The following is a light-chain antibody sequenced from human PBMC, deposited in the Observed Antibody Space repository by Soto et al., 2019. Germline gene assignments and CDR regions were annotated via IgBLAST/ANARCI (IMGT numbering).Light chain of an antibody. CDR1: QSISSY. CDR2: AAS. Sequence: DIRMTQSPSSLSASIGDRVTITCRASQSISSYLNWYQQKPGKAPKLLIYAASSLQSGVPSRFSGSGSGTDFTLTISSLQPEDFATYYCQQSYSTLSLTFGGGTKVDI. J-gene: IGKJ4*01. CDR3: QQSYSTLSLT. V-gene: IGKV1-39*01.